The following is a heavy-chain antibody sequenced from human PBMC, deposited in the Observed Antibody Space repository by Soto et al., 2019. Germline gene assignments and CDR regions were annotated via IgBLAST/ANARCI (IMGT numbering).Heavy chain of an antibody. CDR2: ISAYNGNT. V-gene: IGHV1-18*01. D-gene: IGHD3-22*01. CDR1: GYTFTSYG. J-gene: IGHJ3*02. CDR3: EREVRWLLTDDAFDI. Sequence: ASVKVSCKASGYTFTSYGIIWVRQAPGQGLEWMGWISAYNGNTNYAQKLQGRVTMTTDTSTSTAYMELRSLRSDDTAVYYCEREVRWLLTDDAFDIWGQGTMVTVSS.